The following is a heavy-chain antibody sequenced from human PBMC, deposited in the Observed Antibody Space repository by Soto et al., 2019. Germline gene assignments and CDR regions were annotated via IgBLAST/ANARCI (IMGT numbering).Heavy chain of an antibody. Sequence: GGSLRLSCAASGFTFSSYAMSWVRQAPGKGLEWVSAISGSGGSTYYADSVKGRSTISRENSKNTLYLQMNSLRAEDTAVYYCAKVLDYDFWSGYRTFDYWGQGTLVTVSS. CDR2: ISGSGGST. D-gene: IGHD3-3*01. V-gene: IGHV3-23*01. J-gene: IGHJ4*02. CDR1: GFTFSSYA. CDR3: AKVLDYDFWSGYRTFDY.